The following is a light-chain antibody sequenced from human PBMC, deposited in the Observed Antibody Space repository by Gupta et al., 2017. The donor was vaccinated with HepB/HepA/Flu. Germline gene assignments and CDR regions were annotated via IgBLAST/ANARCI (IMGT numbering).Light chain of an antibody. Sequence: SSELTQDPAVPVALGQTVRITCQGDSLRSYYASWYQQKPGQAPVLVIYGKNNRPSGIPDRCSGSSSGNTASLTITGAQAEDEADYYCNARDSSGNHLVFGGGTKLTVL. CDR1: SLRSYY. J-gene: IGLJ2*01. CDR3: NARDSSGNHLV. V-gene: IGLV3-19*01. CDR2: GKN.